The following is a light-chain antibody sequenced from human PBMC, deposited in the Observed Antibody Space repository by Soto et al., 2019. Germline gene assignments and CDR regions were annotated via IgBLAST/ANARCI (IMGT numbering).Light chain of an antibody. CDR2: CAS. CDR3: QQYYSTPTWT. J-gene: IGKJ1*01. V-gene: IGKV4-1*01. CDR1: QSVLYSSNNKNY. Sequence: DIVMTQSPEYLAVSLGERATINCKSSQSVLYSSNNKNYLAWYQQKPGQPPKLLIYCASARESGVPDRFSGSGSGTDFTHTISSLQAEDVAVYYCQQYYSTPTWTFGQGTKVEIK.